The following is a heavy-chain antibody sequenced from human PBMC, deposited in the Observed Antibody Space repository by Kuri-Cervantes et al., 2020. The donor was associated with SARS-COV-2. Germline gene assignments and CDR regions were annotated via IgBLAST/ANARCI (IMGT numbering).Heavy chain of an antibody. CDR3: ARQGATTYYDFWSGYYPDWFDP. D-gene: IGHD3-3*01. J-gene: IGHJ5*02. V-gene: IGHV4-39*01. CDR1: GGSISSSSYY. Sequence: WGTLRLSCIVSGGSISSSSYYWGWIRQPPGKGLEWLGSIYYSGSTYYNPSLRSRVTISVDTSKNQFSLKLLSVTAADTAVYYCARQGATTYYDFWSGYYPDWFDPWGQGTLVTVSS. CDR2: IYYSGST.